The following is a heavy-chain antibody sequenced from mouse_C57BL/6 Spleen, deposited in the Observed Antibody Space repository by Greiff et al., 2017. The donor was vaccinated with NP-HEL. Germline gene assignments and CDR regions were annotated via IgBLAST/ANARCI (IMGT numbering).Heavy chain of an antibody. D-gene: IGHD1-1*01. CDR1: GYTFTSYW. V-gene: IGHV1-61*01. J-gene: IGHJ1*03. Sequence: QVQLQQSGAELVRPGSSVKLSCKASGYTFTSYWMDWVKQRPGQGLEWIGNIYPSDSETHYNQKFKDKATLTVDKSSSTAYMQLSSLTSEDSAVYYCARSTTVVSHWYFDVWGTGTTVTVSS. CDR3: ARSTTVVSHWYFDV. CDR2: IYPSDSET.